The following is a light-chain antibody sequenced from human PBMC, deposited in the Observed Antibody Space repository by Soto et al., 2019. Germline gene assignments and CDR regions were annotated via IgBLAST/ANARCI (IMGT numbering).Light chain of an antibody. CDR1: QSVSSN. CDR2: GAS. V-gene: IGKV3-15*01. J-gene: IGKJ4*01. CDR3: QQYNNWPFT. Sequence: EIVMTQSPATLSVSPGERATLSCRASQSVSSNLACYQQKPGQAPRLLIYGASTRATGIPARFSGSGSGTEFTITVSSLQSEDFAVYYCQQYNNWPFTFGGGTKVEIK.